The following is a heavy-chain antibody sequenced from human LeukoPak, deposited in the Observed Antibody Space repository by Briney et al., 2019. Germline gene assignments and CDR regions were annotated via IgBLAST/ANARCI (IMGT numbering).Heavy chain of an antibody. CDR1: GGSISSGGYS. J-gene: IGHJ6*02. CDR3: ATRGGRDGYNSPNGYYYYYYGMDV. D-gene: IGHD5-12*01. V-gene: IGHV4-30-2*02. Sequence: KPSQTLSLTCAVSGGSISSGGYSWSWIRQPPGKGLEWIGYIYHSGSTYYDPSLKSRVTISVDRSKNQFSLKLSSVTAADTAVYYCATRGGRDGYNSPNGYYYYYYGMDVWGQGTTVTVSS. CDR2: IYHSGST.